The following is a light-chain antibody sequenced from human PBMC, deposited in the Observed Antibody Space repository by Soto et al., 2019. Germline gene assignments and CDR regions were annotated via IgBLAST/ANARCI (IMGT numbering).Light chain of an antibody. J-gene: IGKJ1*01. CDR2: HAS. CDR1: QTISNW. CDR3: QQYNRYS. V-gene: IGKV1-5*01. Sequence: DIHMTQSPSTLSPFVGDSVAITCRASQTISNWLAWYQQKPGTAPKVLIYHASNLQSGVPSRFSGSGSGTEFTLTISRLQPDDFATYYCQQYNRYSFGQGTKVDIK.